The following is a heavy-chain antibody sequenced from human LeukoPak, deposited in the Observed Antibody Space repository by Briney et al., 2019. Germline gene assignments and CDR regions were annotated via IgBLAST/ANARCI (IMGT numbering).Heavy chain of an antibody. Sequence: SVKVSCKASGGTFNSYAFIWERQAAGQGLEWMGRVIPMFDTSNYAHKFQGRVTITTDESTSTAYMELSSLRSEDTAVYYCARGRYDIVTGYYTGFDYWGQGTLVTVSS. CDR2: VIPMFDTS. J-gene: IGHJ4*02. CDR3: ARGRYDIVTGYYTGFDY. V-gene: IGHV1-69*05. D-gene: IGHD3-9*01. CDR1: GGTFNSYA.